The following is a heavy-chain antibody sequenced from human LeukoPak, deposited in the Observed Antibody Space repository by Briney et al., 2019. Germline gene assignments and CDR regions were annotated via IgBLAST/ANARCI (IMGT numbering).Heavy chain of an antibody. CDR1: GQTFKNSW. V-gene: IGHV5-51*01. J-gene: IGHJ5*02. CDR2: IYPDDSDT. CDR3: ARSAGYCTDSVCYAFNWFDL. D-gene: IGHD2-8*02. Sequence: GESLKISCKGSGQTFKNSWIAWVRQKPGKGLEWMGVIYPDDSDTRYSPSFQGQVTISVDKSISTAYLQWSSLEASDPAMYYCARSAGYCTDSVCYAFNWFDLWGQGTLVTVSS.